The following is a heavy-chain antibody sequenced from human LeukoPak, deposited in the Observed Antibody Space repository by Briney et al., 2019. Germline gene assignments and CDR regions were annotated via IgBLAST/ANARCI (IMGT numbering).Heavy chain of an antibody. CDR2: IYHSGST. CDR1: GGSISSGGYY. CDR3: ARHERGGYDLDY. D-gene: IGHD5-12*01. J-gene: IGHJ4*02. Sequence: SQTLSLTCTVSGGSISSGGYYWSWIRRPPGKGLEWIGYIYHSGSTYYNPSLKSRVTISVDRSKNQFSLKLSSVTAADTAVYYCARHERGGYDLDYWGQGTLVTVSS. V-gene: IGHV4-30-2*01.